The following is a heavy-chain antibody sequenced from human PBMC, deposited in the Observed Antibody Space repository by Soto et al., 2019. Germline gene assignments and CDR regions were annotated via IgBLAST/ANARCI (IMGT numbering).Heavy chain of an antibody. CDR2: ISGSGCST. CDR1: VFTFSSYA. V-gene: IGHV3-23*01. CDR3: AKARYYDSTGYLYYFDY. J-gene: IGHJ4*02. Sequence: GTLRLSCAASVFTFSSYAMSWVREAPGKGLEWVSSISGSGCSTYYADSVKGRFTISRDNSKNTLYLQMNSLRAEDTAVYYCAKARYYDSTGYLYYFDYWGQGTLVTVSS. D-gene: IGHD3-22*01.